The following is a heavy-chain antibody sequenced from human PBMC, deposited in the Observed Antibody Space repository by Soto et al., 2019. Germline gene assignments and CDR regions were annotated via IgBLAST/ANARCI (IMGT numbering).Heavy chain of an antibody. J-gene: IGHJ2*01. CDR1: GLTFSSSW. V-gene: IGHV3-7*01. CDR2: INGDGGEK. CDR3: TRNSL. Sequence: VQLVESGGGLVQLGESLRLSCTGSGLTFSSSWMSWVRQAPGKGPEWVANINGDGGEKYYVQSVEGRFTISRDNAKNSLYLQMNSLRAEYTAVYYCTRNSLWGRGTLVTVSS.